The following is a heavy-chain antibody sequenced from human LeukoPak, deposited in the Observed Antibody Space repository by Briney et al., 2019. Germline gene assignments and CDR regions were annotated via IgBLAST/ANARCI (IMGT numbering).Heavy chain of an antibody. Sequence: GGSLRLSCAASGFTFSSYGMHWVRQAPGKGLEWVAVISYDGSNKYYADSVKGRFTISRDNSKNTLYLQMNSLRAEDTAVYYCAEDGEYCSGGSCSTNLPGYYYGMDAWGQGTTVTVSS. J-gene: IGHJ6*02. CDR2: ISYDGSNK. CDR3: AEDGEYCSGGSCSTNLPGYYYGMDA. CDR1: GFTFSSYG. V-gene: IGHV3-30*18. D-gene: IGHD2-15*01.